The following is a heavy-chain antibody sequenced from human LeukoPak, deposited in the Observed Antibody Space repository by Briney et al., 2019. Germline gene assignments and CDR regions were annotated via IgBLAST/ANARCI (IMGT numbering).Heavy chain of an antibody. CDR1: GYTFTGYY. Sequence: ASVNVSFMASGYTFTGYYIHWVRQAPGQGPEWMGWINPHSGATNYAQKFQGRVTMTRDTSISTAYMELSSLRSDDTAMYYCSRDLLMYYSGSGESPWAQGTQVTVSS. CDR2: INPHSGAT. V-gene: IGHV1-2*02. D-gene: IGHD3-10*01. J-gene: IGHJ5*02. CDR3: SRDLLMYYSGSGESP.